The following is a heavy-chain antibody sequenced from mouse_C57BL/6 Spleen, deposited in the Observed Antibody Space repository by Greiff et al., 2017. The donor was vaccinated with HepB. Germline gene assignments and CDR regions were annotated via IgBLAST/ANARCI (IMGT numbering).Heavy chain of an antibody. J-gene: IGHJ2*01. CDR2: IDPSDSYT. CDR3: ARSLNDYFDY. CDR1: GYTFTSYW. V-gene: IGHV1-69*01. Sequence: VQLQQPGAELVMPGASVKLSCKASGYTFTSYWMHWVKQRPGQGLEWIGEIDPSDSYTNYNQKFKGKSTLTVDKSSSTAYMQLSSLTSEDSAVYYCARSLNDYFDYWGQGTTLTVSS.